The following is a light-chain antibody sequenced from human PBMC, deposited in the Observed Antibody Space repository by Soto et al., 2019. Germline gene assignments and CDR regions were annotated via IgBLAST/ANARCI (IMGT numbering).Light chain of an antibody. Sequence: QSALTQPASVSGSPGQSITISCTGTSSDVDVYNYVSWYQHHPGKAPKVVIYEVSNRPSGVSNRFSASKSGNTASLTISGLQAEDEADYYCASYTAINTGVFGGGTKLTVL. CDR2: EVS. CDR1: SSDVDVYNY. J-gene: IGLJ3*02. V-gene: IGLV2-14*01. CDR3: ASYTAINTGV.